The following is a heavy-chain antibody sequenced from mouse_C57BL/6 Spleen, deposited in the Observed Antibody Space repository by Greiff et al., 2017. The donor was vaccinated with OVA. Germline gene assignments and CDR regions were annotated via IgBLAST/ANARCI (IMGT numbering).Heavy chain of an antibody. CDR2: ISSGSSTI. V-gene: IGHV5-17*01. Sequence: EVKLVESGGGLVKPGGSLKLSCAASGFTFSDYGMHWVRQAPEKGLEWVAYISSGSSTIYYADTVKGRFTISRDNAKNTLFLQMTSLRSEDTAMYYCARGFITTVVAPYAMDYWGQGTSVTVSS. J-gene: IGHJ4*01. CDR1: GFTFSDYG. D-gene: IGHD1-1*01. CDR3: ARGFITTVVAPYAMDY.